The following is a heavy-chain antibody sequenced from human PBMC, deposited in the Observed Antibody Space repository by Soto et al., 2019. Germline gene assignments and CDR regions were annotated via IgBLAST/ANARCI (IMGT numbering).Heavy chain of an antibody. CDR1: GFIVRANY. CDR2: IYRDGST. D-gene: IGHD3-3*01. Sequence: VQLVQSGGGLVQPGGSLRLSCEASGFIVRANYMSWVRQAPGKGLEWVSSIYRDGSTVYSDSVKDRFTISRDSSTNTLNLDINSLRPEDTAFDLCTLQLRFTSDSCDVWGQGTMVTVSS. V-gene: IGHV3-66*01. J-gene: IGHJ3*01. CDR3: TLQLRFTSDSCDV.